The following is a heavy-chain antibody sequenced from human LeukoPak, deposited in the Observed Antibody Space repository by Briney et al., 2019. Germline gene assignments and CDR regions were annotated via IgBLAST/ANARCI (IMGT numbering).Heavy chain of an antibody. D-gene: IGHD1-26*01. CDR1: GYPFNTYD. J-gene: IGHJ6*02. V-gene: IGHV1-8*01. Sequence: ASVKVSCKASGYPFNTYDIYWVRHATGQGLEWMGWMNPNSGNTNCAQKFKGRVTMTRDTAMGTAYMELSSLTSEDTAVYYCASEKWVKREGVYYYYGITVWGQGTTVTVSS. CDR2: MNPNSGNT. CDR3: ASEKWVKREGVYYYYGITV.